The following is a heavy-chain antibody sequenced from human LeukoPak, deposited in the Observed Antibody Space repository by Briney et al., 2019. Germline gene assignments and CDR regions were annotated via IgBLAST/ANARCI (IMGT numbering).Heavy chain of an antibody. CDR2: ISAYNGNT. CDR3: ATEGPYYDFWSGYDSDAFDI. V-gene: IGHV1-18*01. D-gene: IGHD3-3*01. J-gene: IGHJ3*02. CDR1: GYTFTSYG. Sequence: ASVKVSCKASGYTFTSYGISWVRQAPGQGLEWMGWISAYNGNTNYAQKLQGRVTMTTDTSTSTAYMELRSLRSDDTAVYYCATEGPYYDFWSGYDSDAFDIWGQGTMVTVSS.